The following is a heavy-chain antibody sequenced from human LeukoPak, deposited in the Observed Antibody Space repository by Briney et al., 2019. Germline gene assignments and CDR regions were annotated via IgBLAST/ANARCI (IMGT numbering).Heavy chain of an antibody. CDR2: IYNSGST. V-gene: IGHV4-30-4*07. CDR1: GGSISSGGYS. CDR3: ARGGPDDFWSGYSRRYFDY. J-gene: IGHJ4*02. Sequence: SQTLSLTCAVSGGSISSGGYSWNWIRQPLGKGLEWIGYIYNSGSTSYNPSLKSRVAMSVDTSKNQFSLKLSSVTAADTAVYYCARGGPDDFWSGYSRRYFDYWGQGTLVTVSS. D-gene: IGHD3-3*01.